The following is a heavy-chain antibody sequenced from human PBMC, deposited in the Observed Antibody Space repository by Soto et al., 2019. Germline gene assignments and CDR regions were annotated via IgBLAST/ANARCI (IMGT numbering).Heavy chain of an antibody. CDR3: ARADWYSSGWYRGMDV. CDR2: INPNSGGT. J-gene: IGHJ6*04. V-gene: IGHV1-2*04. D-gene: IGHD6-19*01. Sequence: ASVKVSCKASGYTFTGYYMHWVRQAPGQGLEWMGWINPNSGGTNYAQKFQGWVTMTRDTSISTAYMELSRLRSDDTAVYYCARADWYSSGWYRGMDVWGKGTTVTVSS. CDR1: GYTFTGYY.